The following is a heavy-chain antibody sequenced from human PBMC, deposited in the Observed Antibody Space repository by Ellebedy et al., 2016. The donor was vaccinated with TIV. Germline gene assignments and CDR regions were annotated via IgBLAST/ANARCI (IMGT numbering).Heavy chain of an antibody. CDR1: GFNVGSNY. Sequence: GESLKISCAASGFNVGSNYMSWVRQAPGKGLEWVSVIYSGDSTYYTDSVKGRFTISRDNSKNTLYLQMNNLRVEDTAVYYCARRERRGYSYGLYAFDIWGQGTMVTVSS. D-gene: IGHD5-18*01. J-gene: IGHJ3*02. CDR2: IYSGDST. V-gene: IGHV3-53*01. CDR3: ARRERRGYSYGLYAFDI.